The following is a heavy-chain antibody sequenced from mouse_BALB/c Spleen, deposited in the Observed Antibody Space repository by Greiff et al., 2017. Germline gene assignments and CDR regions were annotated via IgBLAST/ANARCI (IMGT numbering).Heavy chain of an antibody. CDR1: GYTFTDYA. D-gene: IGHD1-1*01. Sequence: QVQLKQSGAELVRPGVSVKISCKGSGYTFTDYAMHWVKQSHAKSLEWIGVISTYYGDASYNQKFKGKATMTVDKSSSTAYMELARLTSEDSAIYYCALVIPTEAMDYWGQGTSVTVSS. CDR3: ALVIPTEAMDY. CDR2: ISTYYGDA. V-gene: IGHV1S137*01. J-gene: IGHJ4*01.